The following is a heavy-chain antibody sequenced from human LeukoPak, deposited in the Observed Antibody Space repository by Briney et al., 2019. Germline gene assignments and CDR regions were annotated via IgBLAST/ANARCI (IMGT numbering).Heavy chain of an antibody. D-gene: IGHD3-16*01. V-gene: IGHV3-23*01. CDR2: IIDSGEST. CDR3: AKLGGQELHNYYVAV. CDR1: GFTFSSYA. Sequence: GGSLRLSCAASGFTFSSYAMSWVRQAPGKGLEWVSGIIDSGESTYYANFAKGRFTISRDHSNNTLYLQMNSLRAEDTAVYYCAKLGGQELHNYYVAVCGKGTTVAVSS. J-gene: IGHJ6*03.